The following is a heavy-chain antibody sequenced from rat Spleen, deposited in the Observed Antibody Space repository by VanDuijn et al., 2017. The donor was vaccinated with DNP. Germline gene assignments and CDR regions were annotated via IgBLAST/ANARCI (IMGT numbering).Heavy chain of an antibody. CDR2: ISSSSNSI. CDR3: VRHAMGRAFFDF. J-gene: IGHJ1*01. CDR1: GFTFNNYE. Sequence: EVQLVESGGGLVEPGRSLKLSCLASGFTFNNYEMSWIRQTPGKGLEWVASISSSSNSIYYADTLKGRFTISRENAKNTLYLKMTSLRSEDTALYYYVRHAMGRAFFDFWGPGTMVTVSS. D-gene: IGHD1-12*02. V-gene: IGHV5-34*01.